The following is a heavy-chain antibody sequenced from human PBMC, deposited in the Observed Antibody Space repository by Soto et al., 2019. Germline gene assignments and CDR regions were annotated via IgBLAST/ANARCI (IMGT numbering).Heavy chain of an antibody. CDR1: GFTFSSYS. Sequence: EVQLVESGGGLVKPGGSLRLSCAASGFTFSSYSMNWVRQAPGKGLEWVSSISSSSSYIYYADSVKGRFTISRDNAKNSLYLQMNSLRAEDTAVYYCARDERGSGSFDYWGQGTLVTVSS. D-gene: IGHD3-10*01. CDR3: ARDERGSGSFDY. CDR2: ISSSSSYI. J-gene: IGHJ4*02. V-gene: IGHV3-21*01.